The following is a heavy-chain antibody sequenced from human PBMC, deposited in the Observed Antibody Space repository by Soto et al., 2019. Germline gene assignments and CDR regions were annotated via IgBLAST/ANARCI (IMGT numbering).Heavy chain of an antibody. CDR3: AREDCSSTSCNNWFDP. CDR2: INPNSGGT. Sequence: QVQLVQSGAEVKKPGASVKVSCKASGYTFTGYYMHWVRQAPGQRLEWMGWINPNSGGTNYAQKFQGCVTMTRDPSISTAYMELSRLRSDDTAVYYCAREDCSSTSCNNWFDPWGQGTLVTVSS. CDR1: GYTFTGYY. J-gene: IGHJ5*02. V-gene: IGHV1-2*04. D-gene: IGHD2-2*01.